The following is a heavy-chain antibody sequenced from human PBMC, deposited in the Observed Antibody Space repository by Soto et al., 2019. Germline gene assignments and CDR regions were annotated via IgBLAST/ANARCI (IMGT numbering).Heavy chain of an antibody. Sequence: QLQLQESGSGLVKPSQTLSLTCTVSGGSISSGGYSWSWLRQPPGKGLEWIGYIFHSGSTYYNPSLKSRVTISVDGSKNLFALERSSVTAADSAIYYCAREGGSGSPVWYFNVWGRGTLVTVSS. D-gene: IGHD1-26*01. V-gene: IGHV4-30-2*01. CDR2: IFHSGST. CDR1: GGSISSGGYS. J-gene: IGHJ2*01. CDR3: AREGGSGSPVWYFNV.